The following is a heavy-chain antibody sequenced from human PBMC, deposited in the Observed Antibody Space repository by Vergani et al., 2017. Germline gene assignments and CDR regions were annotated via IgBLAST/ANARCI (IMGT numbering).Heavy chain of an antibody. D-gene: IGHD6-19*01. V-gene: IGHV4-61*02. Sequence: QVQLQESGPGLLKPSQTLSLTCTVSGASVSRGTYYWTWIRQPAGKKLEWIVRMYTSGHTIYNPSLESRVTISVDTSKNQFSLNLTSVTAADTAVYYCTRHGRSGWACYFQHWGQGTLVTASS. CDR3: TRHGRSGWACYFQH. J-gene: IGHJ1*01. CDR1: GASVSRGTYY. CDR2: MYTSGHT.